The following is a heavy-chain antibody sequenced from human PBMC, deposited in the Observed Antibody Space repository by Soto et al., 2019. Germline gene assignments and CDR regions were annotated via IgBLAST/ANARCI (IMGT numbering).Heavy chain of an antibody. CDR3: ARGVDSWSGYLF. CDR2: IHHSGST. J-gene: IGHJ4*02. Sequence: PSETLSLTCALYGGSFDGYYWSWIRQSPGKGLEWIGEIHHSGSTKYNPSLKSRVSLSVGTSTKQFPLKMTSMTAADRGVYYCARGVDSWSGYLFWGQGTPVTVSS. CDR1: GGSFDGYY. D-gene: IGHD3-3*01. V-gene: IGHV4-34*01.